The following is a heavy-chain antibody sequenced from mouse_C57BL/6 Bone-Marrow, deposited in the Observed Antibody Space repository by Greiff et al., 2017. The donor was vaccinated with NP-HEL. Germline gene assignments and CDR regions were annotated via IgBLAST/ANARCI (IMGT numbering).Heavy chain of an antibody. Sequence: VQLVESGPGLVAPSQSLSITCTVSGFSLTSYAISWVRQPPGKGLEWLGVIWTGGGTNYNSALNSRLSISKDNSKSQVFLKMNSLQTDDTARYYCARNKGVLTGYYFDYWGQGTTLTVSS. V-gene: IGHV2-9-1*01. CDR2: IWTGGGT. D-gene: IGHD3-2*01. CDR1: GFSLTSYA. J-gene: IGHJ2*01. CDR3: ARNKGVLTGYYFDY.